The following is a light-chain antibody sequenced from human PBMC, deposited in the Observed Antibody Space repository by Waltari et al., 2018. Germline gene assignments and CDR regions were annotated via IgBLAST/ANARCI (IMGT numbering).Light chain of an antibody. Sequence: QSVLTTPPSASGAAGQRVTIPCSGSSSNLGSNFVYWYQQLPGKAPKRLISRNNQRPSGVPDRFSGSKSGTSASLAISGLRSEDAAHYYCAAWDDSLEEVFGGGTKLTVL. J-gene: IGLJ2*01. CDR1: SSNLGSNF. CDR2: RNN. CDR3: AAWDDSLEEV. V-gene: IGLV1-47*01.